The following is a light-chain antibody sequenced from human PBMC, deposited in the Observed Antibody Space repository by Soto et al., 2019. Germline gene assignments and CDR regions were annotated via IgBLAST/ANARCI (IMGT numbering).Light chain of an antibody. CDR1: TSNIGSNY. CDR2: RNS. J-gene: IGLJ3*02. Sequence: QAVVTQPPSTSGTPGQRVTISCSGSTSNIGSNYVYWFQQLPGAAPKLLMNRNSQRPSGVPDRFSGSKSGSSASLAISGLRSDDEADYYCAAWDDSLRGWVFGGGTKLTVL. CDR3: AAWDDSLRGWV. V-gene: IGLV1-47*01.